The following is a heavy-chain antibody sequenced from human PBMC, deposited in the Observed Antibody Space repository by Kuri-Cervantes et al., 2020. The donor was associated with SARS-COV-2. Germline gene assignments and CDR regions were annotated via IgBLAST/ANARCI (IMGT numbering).Heavy chain of an antibody. CDR1: GFTFSSYS. V-gene: IGHV3-21*01. Sequence: GGSLRLSCAASGFTFSSYSMNWVRQAPGKGLEWVSSISSSSSYIYYADSVKGRFTISRDNAKNSLYLQMNSLRTEDTAVHYCARGALICGSSSCHGNFDLWGRGTLVTVSS. D-gene: IGHD2-2*01. CDR3: ARGALICGSSSCHGNFDL. CDR2: ISSSSSYI. J-gene: IGHJ2*01.